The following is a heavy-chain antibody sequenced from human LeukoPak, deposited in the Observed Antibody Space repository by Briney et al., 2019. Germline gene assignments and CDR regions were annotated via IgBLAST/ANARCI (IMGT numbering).Heavy chain of an antibody. D-gene: IGHD6-19*01. CDR3: TREEYSSFWSTAGAFDI. Sequence: PGGSLRLSCAASGFTFSSYNLHWVRQAPGKGLEWVAVISKDGGFKYYADSVKGRFTISRDNSKNTFYLQMNSLIIEDTAVYSCTREEYSSFWSTAGAFDIWGQGTMVTVSS. J-gene: IGHJ3*02. CDR1: GFTFSSYN. CDR2: ISKDGGFK. V-gene: IGHV3-30*03.